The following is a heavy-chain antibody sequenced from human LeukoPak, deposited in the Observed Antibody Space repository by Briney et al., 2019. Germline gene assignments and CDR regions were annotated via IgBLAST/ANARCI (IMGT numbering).Heavy chain of an antibody. V-gene: IGHV3-23*01. Sequence: GRTLRLSRAASLFTFSTYAMSGVRQAPAKGLEWGSAISGSVANTYYADSVRGRFPISRDNYKNKLYLNMNTLSVEDTAVYYCAKERAGYTNPYYFDYWGQGTLVTVSS. D-gene: IGHD3-16*02. J-gene: IGHJ4*02. CDR3: AKERAGYTNPYYFDY. CDR1: LFTFSTYA. CDR2: ISGSVANT.